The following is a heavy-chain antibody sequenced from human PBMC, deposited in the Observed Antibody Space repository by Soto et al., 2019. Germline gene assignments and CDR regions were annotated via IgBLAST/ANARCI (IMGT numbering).Heavy chain of an antibody. CDR1: GGTFSSYA. J-gene: IGHJ3*02. CDR2: IIPIFGTA. V-gene: IGHV1-69*13. Sequence: GASVKVSCQASGGTFSSYAISWVRQAPGQGLEWMGGIIPIFGTANYAQKFQGRVTITADESTSTAYMELSSLRSEDTAVYYCARDDRSTMIVGNDAFDIWGQGTMVTVSS. D-gene: IGHD3-22*01. CDR3: ARDDRSTMIVGNDAFDI.